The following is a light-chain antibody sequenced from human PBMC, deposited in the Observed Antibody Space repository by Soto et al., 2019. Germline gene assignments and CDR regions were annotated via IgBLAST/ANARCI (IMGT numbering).Light chain of an antibody. CDR2: GAS. J-gene: IGKJ4*01. V-gene: IGKV3-20*01. CDR3: QQYGKSPLN. Sequence: EIVLTQSPGTLSLSPWERATLSCRASQSGIGSYLAWYQQKPGQAPRLLISGASRRATGIPDRFSGSGSGTDFTLTISSLEPEDFAVYYCQQYGKSPLNFGEGTKVEIK. CDR1: QSGIGSY.